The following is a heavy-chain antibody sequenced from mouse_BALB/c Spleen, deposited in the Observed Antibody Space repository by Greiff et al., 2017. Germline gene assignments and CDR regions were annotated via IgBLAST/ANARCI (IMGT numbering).Heavy chain of an antibody. Sequence: EVKVEESGGGLVKPGGSLKLSCAASGFTFSSYAMSWVRQTPEKRLEWVASISSGGSTYYPDSVKGRFTISRDNARNILYLQMSSLRSEDTAMYYCARESGLRAMDYWGQGTSVTVSS. D-gene: IGHD1-1*01. J-gene: IGHJ4*01. CDR2: ISSGGST. V-gene: IGHV5-6-5*01. CDR1: GFTFSSYA. CDR3: ARESGLRAMDY.